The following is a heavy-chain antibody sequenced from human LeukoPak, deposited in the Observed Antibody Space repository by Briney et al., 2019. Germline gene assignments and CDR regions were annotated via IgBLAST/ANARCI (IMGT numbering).Heavy chain of an antibody. CDR3: AELGITMIGGV. J-gene: IGHJ6*04. V-gene: IGHV3-48*03. CDR2: ISSSCSTI. D-gene: IGHD3-10*02. CDR1: GFPFSSYE. Sequence: GGSLRLSCAASGFPFSSYEMNWVRQAPGKGLEWVSYISSSCSTIYYGDSVKGRFTISRDNAKNSLYRQMNSLRAEDKAVYYCAELGITMIGGVWGKGTTVTISS.